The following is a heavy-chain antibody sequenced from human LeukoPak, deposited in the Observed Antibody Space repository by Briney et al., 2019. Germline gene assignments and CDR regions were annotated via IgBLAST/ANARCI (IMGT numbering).Heavy chain of an antibody. D-gene: IGHD7-27*01. J-gene: IGHJ4*02. CDR3: AKDHSFGPKLTGDPLFDY. V-gene: IGHV3-64D*09. CDR2: ISSNGGST. CDR1: GFTFSSYA. Sequence: PGGSLRLSCSASGFTFSSYAMHWVRQAPGKGLEYVSAISSNGGSTYYADSVKGRFTISRDNSKNTLYLQMSSLRAEDTAVYYCAKDHSFGPKLTGDPLFDYWGQGTLVTVSS.